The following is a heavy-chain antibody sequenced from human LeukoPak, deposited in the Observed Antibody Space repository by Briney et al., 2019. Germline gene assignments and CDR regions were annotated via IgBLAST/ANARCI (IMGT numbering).Heavy chain of an antibody. J-gene: IGHJ5*02. CDR3: ARHRGSTILLRFDP. CDR1: GYTFTSYD. CDR2: MNPNSGNT. V-gene: IGHV1-8*01. Sequence: ASVKVSCKASGYTFTSYDINWVRQATGQGLEWMGWMNPNSGNTGYAQKFQGRVTMTRNTSISTAYMELSSLRSEDTAVYYCARHRGSTILLRFDPWGQGILVTVSS. D-gene: IGHD2-2*01.